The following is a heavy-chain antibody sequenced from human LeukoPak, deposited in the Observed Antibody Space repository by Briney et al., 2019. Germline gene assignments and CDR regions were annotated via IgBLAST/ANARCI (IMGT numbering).Heavy chain of an antibody. Sequence: GGSLRLSCAASGFTFSSYAMHWVRQAPGKGLEWVAVISYDGSNKYYADSVKGRFTISRDNSKNTLYLQMNSLRAEDTAVYYCARDPKLVYYFDYWGQGTLVTVSS. V-gene: IGHV3-30-3*01. J-gene: IGHJ4*02. CDR1: GFTFSSYA. D-gene: IGHD6-13*01. CDR2: ISYDGSNK. CDR3: ARDPKLVYYFDY.